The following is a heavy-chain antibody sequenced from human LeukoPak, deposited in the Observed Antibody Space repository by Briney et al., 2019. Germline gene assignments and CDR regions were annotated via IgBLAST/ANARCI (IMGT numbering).Heavy chain of an antibody. J-gene: IGHJ3*02. CDR1: GFTFDDYA. D-gene: IGHD5-18*01. V-gene: IGHV3-9*03. Sequence: GGSLRLSCAASGFTFDDYAMHWVRQAPGKGLEWVSGISGNSGSIGYADSVKGRFTISRDNAKNSLYLQMNSLRAEDMALYYCEISGYSYGWSAFDIWGQGTMVTVSS. CDR2: ISGNSGSI. CDR3: EISGYSYGWSAFDI.